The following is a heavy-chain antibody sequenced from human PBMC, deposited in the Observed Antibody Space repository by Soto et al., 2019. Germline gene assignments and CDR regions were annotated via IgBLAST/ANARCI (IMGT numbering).Heavy chain of an antibody. CDR2: INPADSDI. J-gene: IGHJ4*02. CDR1: GSSFTSNW. V-gene: IGHV5-51*01. Sequence: GESLKISCEASGSSFTSNWIGWVRQMPGQALEWMGIINPADSDIKYSPSFQGQATISADKSISTAYLQRSSLTSSDTAMYYCATTLGSIARNAKGSFNYWGQRALVTVSS. CDR3: ATTLGSIARNAKGSFNY. D-gene: IGHD1-1*01.